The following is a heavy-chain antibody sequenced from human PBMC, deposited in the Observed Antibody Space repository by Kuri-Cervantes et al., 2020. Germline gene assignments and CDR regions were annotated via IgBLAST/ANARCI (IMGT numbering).Heavy chain of an antibody. Sequence: ASVKVSCKVSGYTLTELSMHWVRQATGQGLEWMGWMNPNSGNTGYAQKFQGRVTMTRNTSISTAYMELSSLRSEDTAVYYCARGCGSGGNCFDPWGQGTLVTVSS. CDR3: ARGCGSGGNCFDP. CDR1: GYTLTELS. V-gene: IGHV1-8*01. J-gene: IGHJ5*02. D-gene: IGHD3-10*01. CDR2: MNPNSGNT.